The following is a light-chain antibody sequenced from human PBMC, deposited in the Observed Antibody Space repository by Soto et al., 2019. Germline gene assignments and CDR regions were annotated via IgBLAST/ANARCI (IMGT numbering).Light chain of an antibody. J-gene: IGKJ5*01. V-gene: IGKV3-20*01. CDR1: QSLSGRY. CDR2: GAS. CDR3: QQYGSRSIT. Sequence: EIVLTQSPGTLSLSPGERATLSCRASQSLSGRYLAWYQQKPGQAPRLLIYGASSRATGIPDRFSGSGSGTDFTLTISRLEPEDFAVYYCQQYGSRSITFGQGTRREIK.